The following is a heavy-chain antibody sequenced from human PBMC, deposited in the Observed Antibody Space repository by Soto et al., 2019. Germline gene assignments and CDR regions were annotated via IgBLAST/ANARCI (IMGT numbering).Heavy chain of an antibody. CDR3: ARGQIPITRSPNYYFRLDV. CDR2: IWCDGGNK. J-gene: IGHJ6*02. CDR1: GFGFSTYG. D-gene: IGHD3-10*01. Sequence: GGWLRFSWAACGFGFSTYGMDGVRQAPGKGLEWVAVIWCDGGNKYDTESGKGRCIIARDKSKNTWCLQRNSLRAEATAVYFCARGQIPITRSPNYYFRLDVWGQGTTVTVSS. V-gene: IGHV3-33*01.